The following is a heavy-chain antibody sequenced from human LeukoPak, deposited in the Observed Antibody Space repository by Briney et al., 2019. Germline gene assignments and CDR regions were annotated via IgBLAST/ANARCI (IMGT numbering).Heavy chain of an antibody. CDR1: GYTFTGYY. V-gene: IGHV1-2*02. CDR3: ARAASSYYDSSGYLYDAFDI. D-gene: IGHD3-22*01. CDR2: INPNSGGT. J-gene: IGHJ3*02. Sequence: ASVKVSSKASGYTFTGYYMHWVRQAPGQGLEWMGWINPNSGGTNYAQKFQGRVTMTRDTSISTAYMELSRLRSDDTAVYYCARAASSYYDSSGYLYDAFDIWGQGTMVTVSS.